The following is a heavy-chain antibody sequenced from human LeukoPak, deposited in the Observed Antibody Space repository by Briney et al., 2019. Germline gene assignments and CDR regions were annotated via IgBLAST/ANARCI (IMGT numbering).Heavy chain of an antibody. CDR2: IYYSGSA. J-gene: IGHJ4*02. CDR1: GGSISSRSYY. D-gene: IGHD6-19*01. V-gene: IGHV4-39*01. CDR3: AVSTSGWYF. Sequence: SETLSLTCIVSGGSISSRSYYWGWIRQPPGKRLEWIGSIYYSGSAYYNPSLKSRVTISVDTSKNQFSLKLSSVTAADTAVYYCAVSTSGWYFWGQGTLVTVSS.